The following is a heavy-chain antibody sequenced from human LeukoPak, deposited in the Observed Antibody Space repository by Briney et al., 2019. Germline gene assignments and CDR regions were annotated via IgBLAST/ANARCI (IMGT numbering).Heavy chain of an antibody. J-gene: IGHJ4*02. Sequence: PSQTLSLTCTVSGGSISSGDYYWSWIRQHPGKGLEWIGYIYYSGSTYYNPSLKSRVTISVDTSKNQFSPKLTSVTAADTAVYYCARALPRGSSWYFDYWGQGTLVTVSS. CDR2: IYYSGST. D-gene: IGHD6-13*01. CDR3: ARALPRGSSWYFDY. CDR1: GGSISSGDYY. V-gene: IGHV4-31*03.